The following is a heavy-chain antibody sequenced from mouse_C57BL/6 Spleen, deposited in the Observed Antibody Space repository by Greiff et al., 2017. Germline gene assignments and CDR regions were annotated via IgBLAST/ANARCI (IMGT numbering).Heavy chain of an antibody. CDR2: IDPEDGDT. J-gene: IGHJ2*01. CDR3: TKGVQLRLGY. CDR1: GFNIKDYY. D-gene: IGHD3-2*02. Sequence: EVQLQQSGAELVRPGASVKLSCTASGFNIKDYYMHWVKQRPEQGLEWIGRIDPEDGDTKDAPKFQGKATMTADTSSNTAYLQLSSLTSEGTAVYCCTKGVQLRLGYWGQGTTLTVSS. V-gene: IGHV14-1*01.